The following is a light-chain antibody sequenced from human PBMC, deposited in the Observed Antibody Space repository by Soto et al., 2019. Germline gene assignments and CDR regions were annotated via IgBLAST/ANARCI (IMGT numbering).Light chain of an antibody. J-gene: IGLJ3*02. Sequence: QSVLTQPASMSGSPGQSITLSCTGTNSDVGGYNFVSWYQHHPGKAPKLMIYDVSNRPSGVSSRFSGSKSGNTASLTISGLQAEDEAEYYCSSYTTYRTVMFGAGPKLTVL. CDR2: DVS. CDR3: SSYTTYRTVM. CDR1: NSDVGGYNF. V-gene: IGLV2-14*03.